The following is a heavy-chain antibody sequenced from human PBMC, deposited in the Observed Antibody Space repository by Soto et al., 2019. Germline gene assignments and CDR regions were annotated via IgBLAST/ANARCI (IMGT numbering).Heavy chain of an antibody. CDR1: GFSFDDYA. Sequence: EVQLVESGGGLVQPGRSLRLSCAASGFSFDDYAMHWVRQAPGKGLEWVSDISWNSGRIGYADSVKGRFTISRDNATNSLYLQMNSLRAEDTALYYCARAHLVAPAGYFGMDVWGQGTTVTVSS. D-gene: IGHD2-2*01. CDR3: ARAHLVAPAGYFGMDV. J-gene: IGHJ6*02. V-gene: IGHV3-9*01. CDR2: ISWNSGRI.